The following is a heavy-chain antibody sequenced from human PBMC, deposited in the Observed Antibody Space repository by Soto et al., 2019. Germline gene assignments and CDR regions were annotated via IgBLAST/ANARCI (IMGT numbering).Heavy chain of an antibody. V-gene: IGHV1-3*01. CDR2: INAGNGNT. D-gene: IGHD5-18*01. Sequence: DSMKGSCKASGYIFSDNAMHCVRQSPLQMLEWLGWINAGNGNTKYSQKFQGRVTITRDTSASTAYMELSSLRSEDTAVYYCARDSGYSYNYLENWFDPWGQGTLVTFAS. J-gene: IGHJ5*02. CDR1: GYIFSDNA. CDR3: ARDSGYSYNYLENWFDP.